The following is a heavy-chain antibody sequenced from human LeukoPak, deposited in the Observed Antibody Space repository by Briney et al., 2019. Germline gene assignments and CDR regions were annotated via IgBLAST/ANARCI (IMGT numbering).Heavy chain of an antibody. Sequence: GASVKDSCKASGYTFTYRYLHWVRQAPGQALELMGWITPLNGDTNYPQRFHDRVTITRDGSMSTAYMELRSLRSEDSAIYYCVNSGIDAFDIWGPGTMVTVSS. CDR3: VNSGIDAFDI. D-gene: IGHD6-13*01. CDR2: ITPLNGDT. V-gene: IGHV1-45*01. CDR1: GYTFTYRY. J-gene: IGHJ3*02.